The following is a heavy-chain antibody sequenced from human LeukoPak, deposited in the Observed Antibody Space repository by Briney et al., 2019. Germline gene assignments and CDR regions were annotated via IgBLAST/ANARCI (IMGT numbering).Heavy chain of an antibody. J-gene: IGHJ4*02. CDR3: ARDGNYGDYAVAFDY. D-gene: IGHD4-17*01. V-gene: IGHV3-30*04. Sequence: ERSLRLSCAASGFTFSSYAMHWVRQAPGKGLGWVAVISYDGSNKYYADSVKGRFTISRDNSKNTLYLQMNSLRAEDTAVYYCARDGNYGDYAVAFDYWGQGTLVTASS. CDR1: GFTFSSYA. CDR2: ISYDGSNK.